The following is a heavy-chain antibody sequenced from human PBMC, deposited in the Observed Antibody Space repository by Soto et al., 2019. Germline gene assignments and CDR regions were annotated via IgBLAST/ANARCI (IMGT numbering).Heavy chain of an antibody. D-gene: IGHD2-15*01. V-gene: IGHV3-11*01. CDR3: ARGKSIFYGMDV. CDR2: ISSSGNII. J-gene: IGHJ6*02. CDR1: GFTFSDYY. Sequence: GGSLRLSGAASGFTFSDYYMIWIRQAPGKGLEWVSYISSSGNIIYHADSVKGRFTISRDNAKNSLFLQMNSLRAEDTAVYYCARGKSIFYGMDVWSQGTTVTVSS.